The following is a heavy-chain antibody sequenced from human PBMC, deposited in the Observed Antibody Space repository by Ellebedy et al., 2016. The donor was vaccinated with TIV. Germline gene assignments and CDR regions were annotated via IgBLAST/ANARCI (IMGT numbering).Heavy chain of an antibody. CDR1: GYTFTGYY. Sequence: ASVKVSCKASGYTFTGYYMHWVRQPPGQGLEWMGWINPNSGGTNYAQKFQGRVTMTRDTSISTAYMELSRLRSDDTAVYYCARDPCTSTSCPWSDPWGQGTLVTVSS. V-gene: IGHV1-2*02. CDR2: INPNSGGT. J-gene: IGHJ5*02. CDR3: ARDPCTSTSCPWSDP. D-gene: IGHD2-2*01.